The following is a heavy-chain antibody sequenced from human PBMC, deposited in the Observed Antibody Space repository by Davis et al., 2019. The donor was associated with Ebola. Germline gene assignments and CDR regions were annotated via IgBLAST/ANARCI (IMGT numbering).Heavy chain of an antibody. CDR2: INAGNGNT. CDR1: GYTFTSYA. CDR3: ARDTYYDILTGYYRLHNYYGMDV. D-gene: IGHD3-9*01. V-gene: IGHV1-3*01. Sequence: AASVKVSCKASGYTFTSYAMHWVRQAPGQRLEWMGWINAGNGNTKYSQKFQGRVTITRDTSASTAYMELRSLRSDDTAVYYCARDTYYDILTGYYRLHNYYGMDVWGQGTTVTVSS. J-gene: IGHJ6*02.